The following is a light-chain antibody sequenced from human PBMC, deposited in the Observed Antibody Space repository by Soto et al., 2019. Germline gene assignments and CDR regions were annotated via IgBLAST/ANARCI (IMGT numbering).Light chain of an antibody. Sequence: LTPPSSVFGSSGPSIPISSTGNKSDVGFSNYVFWYQQHPGKAPKLIISDVSNRPSGVSNRFSGSKSGNTASLTISGLQAEDEADYYCSTYTSSSTDVFGTGTKVTVL. J-gene: IGLJ1*01. CDR2: DVS. V-gene: IGLV2-14*01. CDR3: STYTSSSTDV. CDR1: KSDVGFSNY.